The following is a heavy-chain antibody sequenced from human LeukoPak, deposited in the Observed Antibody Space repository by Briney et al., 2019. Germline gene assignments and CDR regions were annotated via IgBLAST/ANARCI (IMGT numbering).Heavy chain of an antibody. V-gene: IGHV4-39*07. D-gene: IGHD2-2*01. CDR2: IYYSGST. J-gene: IGHJ3*02. CDR3: ARIWARYCSSTSCYPYDDAFDI. Sequence: PSETLSLTCTVPGGSISSSSYYWGWIRQPPGKGLEWIGSIYYSGSTYYNPSLKSRVTISVDTSKNQFSLKLSSVTAADTAVYYCARIWARYCSSTSCYPYDDAFDIWGQGTMVTVSS. CDR1: GGSISSSSYY.